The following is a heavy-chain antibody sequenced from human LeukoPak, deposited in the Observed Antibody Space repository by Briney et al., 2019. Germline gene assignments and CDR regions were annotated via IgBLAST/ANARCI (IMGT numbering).Heavy chain of an antibody. J-gene: IGHJ4*02. V-gene: IGHV3-7*03. D-gene: IGHD3-22*01. Sequence: GGSLRLSCAASGFTFSSYWMSWVRQAPGKGLEWVANIKQDGSEKYYVDSVKGRFTISRDNAKSSLYLQMNSLRAEDTAVYYCARAPITMIVVVKYYFDYWGQGTPVTVSS. CDR1: GFTFSSYW. CDR2: IKQDGSEK. CDR3: ARAPITMIVVVKYYFDY.